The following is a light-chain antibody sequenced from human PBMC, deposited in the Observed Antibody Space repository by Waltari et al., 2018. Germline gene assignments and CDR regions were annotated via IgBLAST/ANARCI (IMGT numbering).Light chain of an antibody. CDR2: EVT. V-gene: IGLV2-8*01. J-gene: IGLJ3*02. CDR1: SGDVGRS. CDR3: STYAGNDKLV. Sequence: QSALTQPPPASGSTGQSAPISCTATSGDVGRSFSCYQQPPGRAPKVLIFEVTKRPSGVPHRFAGSGSGNTASLTVSGLQAEDEADYYCSTYAGNDKLVFGGGTKVTVL.